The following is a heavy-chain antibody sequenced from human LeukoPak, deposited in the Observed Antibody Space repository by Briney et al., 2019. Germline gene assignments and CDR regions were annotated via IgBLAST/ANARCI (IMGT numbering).Heavy chain of an antibody. CDR3: ARSFTFRNRFGELLATMDV. CDR2: INTDTGNP. V-gene: IGHV7-4-1*02. Sequence: ASVKVSCKASGYTFTTNAMNWVRQAPGQGLEWMGWINTDTGNPTYAQGFTGRFVFSLDTSVSTAYLQISSLKAEDTAVYYCARSFTFRNRFGELLATMDVWGKGTTVTVS. CDR1: GYTFTTNA. D-gene: IGHD3-10*01. J-gene: IGHJ6*03.